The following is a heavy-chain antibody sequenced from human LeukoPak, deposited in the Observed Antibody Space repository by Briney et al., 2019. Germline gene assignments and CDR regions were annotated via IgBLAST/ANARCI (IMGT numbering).Heavy chain of an antibody. J-gene: IGHJ6*03. V-gene: IGHV4-59*01. Sequence: SETLSLTCTVSGGSISSYYWSWIRQPPGKGLEWIVYIYYSVDYSGSTNYNPSLKSRVIISVDTSKNQFSLKLTSVTAADTAVYYCARVGLDSHYYMDVWGKGTTVTVSS. D-gene: IGHD3-16*01. CDR2: IYYSVDYSGST. CDR1: GGSISSYY. CDR3: ARVGLDSHYYMDV.